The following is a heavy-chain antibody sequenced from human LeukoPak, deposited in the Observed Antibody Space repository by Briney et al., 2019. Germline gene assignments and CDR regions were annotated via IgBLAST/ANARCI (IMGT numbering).Heavy chain of an antibody. CDR3: ARDRSGGGVTGPFDY. CDR1: GYIFDIYA. V-gene: IGHV7-4-1*02. Sequence: GASVKVSCKASGYIFDIYAMIWVRQAPGQGLEWMGWINTNTGNPTYAQGFTGRFVFSLDTSVSTAYLQINSLKAEDTAVYYCARDRSGGGVTGPFDYWGQETLVTVSS. D-gene: IGHD3-10*01. CDR2: INTNTGNP. J-gene: IGHJ4*02.